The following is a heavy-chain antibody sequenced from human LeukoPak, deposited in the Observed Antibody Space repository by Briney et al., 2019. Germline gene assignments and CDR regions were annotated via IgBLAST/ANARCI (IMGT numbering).Heavy chain of an antibody. Sequence: GGSLRLSCAASGFTFSSYSMHWVRQAPGKGLEWVSSISSASSYIYYADSVKGRFTISRDYAKNSLYLQMNSLRAEDTAVYYCARDGLYYYDSSGHFDYWGQGTLVTVSS. CDR3: ARDGLYYYDSSGHFDY. V-gene: IGHV3-21*01. J-gene: IGHJ4*02. D-gene: IGHD3-22*01. CDR2: ISSASSYI. CDR1: GFTFSSYS.